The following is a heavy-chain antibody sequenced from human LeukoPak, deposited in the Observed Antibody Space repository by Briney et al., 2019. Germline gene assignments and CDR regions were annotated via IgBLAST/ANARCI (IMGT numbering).Heavy chain of an antibody. V-gene: IGHV4-59*01. Sequence: SETLSLTCTVSGGSISSYYWSWIRQPPGKGLGWIGYIYYSGSTNDNPSLKSRFTISVDTSKNHFSLKLSSVTAADTAVYYCARGTMIEGDAFDIWGQGTMVTVSS. CDR2: IYYSGST. D-gene: IGHD3-22*01. J-gene: IGHJ3*02. CDR3: ARGTMIEGDAFDI. CDR1: GGSISSYY.